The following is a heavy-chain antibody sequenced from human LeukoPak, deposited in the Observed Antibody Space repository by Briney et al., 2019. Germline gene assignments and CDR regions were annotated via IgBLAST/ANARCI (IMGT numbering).Heavy chain of an antibody. V-gene: IGHV4-34*01. Sequence: SETLSLTCAVYGGSFSGYYWSWIRQPPGKGLEWIGEINHSGSTNYNPSLKNRVTISVDTSKNQFSLKLSSVTAADTAVCYCARGYYYDSSGYYGLDDWGQGTLVTVSS. CDR1: GGSFSGYY. CDR3: ARGYYYDSSGYYGLDD. CDR2: INHSGST. D-gene: IGHD3-22*01. J-gene: IGHJ4*02.